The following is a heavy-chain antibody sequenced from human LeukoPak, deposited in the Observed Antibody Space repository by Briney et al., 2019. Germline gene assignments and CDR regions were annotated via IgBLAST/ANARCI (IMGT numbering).Heavy chain of an antibody. CDR3: ARRRYYDATGYLD. CDR2: IYYSGST. CDR1: GGSISSSSYY. V-gene: IGHV4-39*01. J-gene: IGHJ1*01. Sequence: SETLSLTCTISGGSISSSSYYWDWIRRYPGKGLEWLGTIYYSGSTYYNASLKSRLFISVDTSNNQFSLRLSFVTAADTAVYYCARRRYYDATGYLDWGQGTLITVSS. D-gene: IGHD3-22*01.